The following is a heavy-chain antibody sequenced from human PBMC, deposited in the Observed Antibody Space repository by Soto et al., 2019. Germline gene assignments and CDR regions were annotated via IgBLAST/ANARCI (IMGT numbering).Heavy chain of an antibody. V-gene: IGHV1-69*04. CDR3: ATWGNTTYGGAFDV. CDR1: GGTLSNFA. D-gene: IGHD3-16*01. CDR2: IIPILDVS. J-gene: IGHJ3*01. Sequence: QVQLVQSGAEVKRPGSSVKVSCKVSGGTLSNFAINWVRQAPGQGLEWMGGIIPILDVSNYAPNVQGRVKINADESTGAAYMELSSLRFDDPAPYYCATWGNTTYGGAFDVWGQGTFVIVSS.